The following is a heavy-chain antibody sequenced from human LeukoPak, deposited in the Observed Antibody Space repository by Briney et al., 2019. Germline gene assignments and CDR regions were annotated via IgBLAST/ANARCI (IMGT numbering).Heavy chain of an antibody. CDR2: ISSSGSTI. CDR3: ARDLYYYYGMDV. Sequence: GGSLRLSCAASGFSFSDYYMSWIRQAPGKGPEWVSYISSSGSTIYYADTVKGRFTISRDNAKNSLYLQMNSLRAEDTAVYYCARDLYYYYGMDVWGQGNTVTVSS. J-gene: IGHJ6*02. V-gene: IGHV3-11*01. CDR1: GFSFSDYY.